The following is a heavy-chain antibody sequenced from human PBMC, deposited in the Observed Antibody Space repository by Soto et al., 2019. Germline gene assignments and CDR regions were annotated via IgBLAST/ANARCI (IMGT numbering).Heavy chain of an antibody. CDR2: IIPVLGTP. V-gene: IGHV1-69*13. CDR3: AEIGIFGVVPPRQQGMDV. J-gene: IGHJ6*02. Sequence: SVKVSCKACGGTFTTYAISWVRQAPGQGLEWMGGIIPVLGTPDYAQRFQGRVTITADESTSTVYMELTSLRSEDTAVYYCAEIGIFGVVPPRQQGMDVWGQGTTVTVSS. CDR1: GGTFTTYA. D-gene: IGHD3-3*01.